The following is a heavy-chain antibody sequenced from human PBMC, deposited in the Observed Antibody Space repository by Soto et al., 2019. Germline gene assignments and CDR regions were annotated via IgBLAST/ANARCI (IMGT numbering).Heavy chain of an antibody. CDR3: ARPKGTTPAVWYFDL. Sequence: QVQLQESGPGLVKPSETLSHTCTVSGDYISSHYWCWIRQPPGKGLEWIGYVDHSGKTDSNPPLKSRVAISMDTSKNQISLSLTSVTAADTAMYYCARPKGTTPAVWYFDLWGRGTLVTVSS. D-gene: IGHD2-2*01. V-gene: IGHV4-59*08. CDR1: GDYISSHY. J-gene: IGHJ2*01. CDR2: VDHSGKT.